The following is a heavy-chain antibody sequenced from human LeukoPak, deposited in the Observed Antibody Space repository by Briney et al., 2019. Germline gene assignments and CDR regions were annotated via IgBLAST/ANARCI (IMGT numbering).Heavy chain of an antibody. CDR3: AGTYGSLPSEGAFDI. CDR1: GFTVSSNY. CDR2: IYSGGST. Sequence: GGSLRLSCAASGFTVSSNYMSWVRQAPGKGLEWVSVIYSGGSTYYADSVKGRFTISRDNSKNTLYLQMNSLRAEDTAVYYCAGTYGSLPSEGAFDIWGQGTMVTVSS. V-gene: IGHV3-66*01. D-gene: IGHD3-10*01. J-gene: IGHJ3*02.